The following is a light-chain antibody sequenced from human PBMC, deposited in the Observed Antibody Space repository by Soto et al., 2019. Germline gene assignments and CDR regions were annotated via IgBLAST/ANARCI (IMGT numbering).Light chain of an antibody. Sequence: QSALTQPASVSGSPGQSITISCTGSSSDVGGLNYVSWYQHHPGNAPKLIIYEVSNRPSGVSDRFSGSKSDNTASLTISGLQTEEEVDYYCSSFTLSSAWVFGGGTKLTVL. CDR2: EVS. CDR3: SSFTLSSAWV. V-gene: IGLV2-14*01. J-gene: IGLJ3*02. CDR1: SSDVGGLNY.